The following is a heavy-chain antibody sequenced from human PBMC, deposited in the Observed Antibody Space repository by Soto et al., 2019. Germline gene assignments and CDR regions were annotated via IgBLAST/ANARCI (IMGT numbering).Heavy chain of an antibody. D-gene: IGHD6-19*01. CDR1: GFTFSSYG. CDR2: ISYDGSNK. CDR3: AKDYDSSGWGFFDY. V-gene: IGHV3-30*18. J-gene: IGHJ4*02. Sequence: QVQLVESGGGVVQPGRSLRLSCAASGFTFSSYGMHWVRQAPGKGLEWVAVISYDGSNKYYTDSVKGRFTISRDNSKNTLYLQMNSLRAEDTAVYYCAKDYDSSGWGFFDYGGQGTLVTVSS.